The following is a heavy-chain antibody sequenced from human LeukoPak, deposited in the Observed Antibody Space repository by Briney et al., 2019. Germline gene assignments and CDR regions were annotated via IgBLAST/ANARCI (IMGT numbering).Heavy chain of an antibody. D-gene: IGHD1-26*01. Sequence: GESLRLSCAAPGITFSNYNMNWVRQAPGKGLEWVANIKQDGSEKYYVDSVKGRFTISRDNAKNSLHLQMNSLRAEDTAVYYCARDQGAGDYWGQGTLVTVPS. V-gene: IGHV3-7*01. J-gene: IGHJ4*02. CDR1: GITFSNYN. CDR3: ARDQGAGDY. CDR2: IKQDGSEK.